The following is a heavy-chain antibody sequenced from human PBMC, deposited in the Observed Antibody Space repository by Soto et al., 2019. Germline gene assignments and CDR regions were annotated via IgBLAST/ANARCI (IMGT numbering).Heavy chain of an antibody. Sequence: QVQLVESGGGVVQPGRSLRLSCAASGFTFSSYGMHWVRQAPGKGLEWVAVISYDGSNKYYADSVKGRFTISRDNSKNTRYLQMNSLRAEDTAVYYCAKGGPFRIAAAGRWDWGQGTLVTVSS. V-gene: IGHV3-30*18. CDR3: AKGGPFRIAAAGRWD. D-gene: IGHD6-13*01. CDR2: ISYDGSNK. CDR1: GFTFSSYG. J-gene: IGHJ4*02.